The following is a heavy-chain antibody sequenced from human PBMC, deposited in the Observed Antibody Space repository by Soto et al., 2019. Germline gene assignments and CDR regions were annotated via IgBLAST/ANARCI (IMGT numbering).Heavy chain of an antibody. CDR3: ARIASSGYYYYYYGMDV. J-gene: IGHJ6*02. V-gene: IGHV1-18*01. CDR1: GYTFTSYG. D-gene: IGHD3-22*01. CDR2: ISAYNGNT. Sequence: QVQLVQSGAEVKKPGASVKVSCKASGYTFTSYGISWVRQAPGQGLEWMGWISAYNGNTNYAQKLQGRVTMTTDTSTSTAYMELRSLRSDDTAVYYCARIASSGYYYYYYGMDVWGQGTTVTVSS.